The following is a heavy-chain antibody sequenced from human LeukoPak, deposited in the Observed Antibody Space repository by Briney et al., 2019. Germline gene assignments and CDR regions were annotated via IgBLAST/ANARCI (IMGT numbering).Heavy chain of an antibody. CDR3: AGSSSGWYSRPGPTFDY. CDR2: INFGGSI. J-gene: IGHJ4*02. CDR1: GGSFRGYY. Sequence: SETLSLTCAVYGGSFRGYYWSWIRLPPGKGLEWIGEINFGGSINYTPSLKSRVTISVDTSKNQFSLKLSSVTAADTAVYYCAGSSSGWYSRPGPTFDYWGQGALVTVSS. D-gene: IGHD6-19*01. V-gene: IGHV4-34*01.